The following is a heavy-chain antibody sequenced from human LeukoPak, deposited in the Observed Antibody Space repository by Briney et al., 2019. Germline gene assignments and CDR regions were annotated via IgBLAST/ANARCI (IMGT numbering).Heavy chain of an antibody. Sequence: GGSLRLSCAASGFTFSSYVMHWVRQATGKGLEWVSAIGTAGDTYYPGSVKGRFTISRENAKNSLYLQMNSLRAEDTAVYYCARAGIVGATYAFDIWGQGTMVTVSS. J-gene: IGHJ3*02. D-gene: IGHD1-26*01. CDR2: IGTAGDT. CDR1: GFTFSSYV. CDR3: ARAGIVGATYAFDI. V-gene: IGHV3-13*01.